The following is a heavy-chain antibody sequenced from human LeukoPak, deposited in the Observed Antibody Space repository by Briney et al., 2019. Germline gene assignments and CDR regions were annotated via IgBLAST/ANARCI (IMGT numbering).Heavy chain of an antibody. CDR1: GFTFSSYA. CDR2: ISYDGSKK. J-gene: IGHJ6*03. CDR3: ARGPRVGAAGFVYYHYIDV. D-gene: IGHD1-26*01. Sequence: GGSLRLSCAASGFTFSSYAMHWVRKAPGKGLEWVAVISYDGSKKYYADSVKGRFTISRDNSKNTQHLQMNSLRAEDTAVYYCARGPRVGAAGFVYYHYIDVWGKGTTVTVSS. V-gene: IGHV3-30*04.